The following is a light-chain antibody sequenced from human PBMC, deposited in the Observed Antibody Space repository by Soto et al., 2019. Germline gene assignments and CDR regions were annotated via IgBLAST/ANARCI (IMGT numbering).Light chain of an antibody. CDR3: QHSYSTLWT. J-gene: IGKJ1*01. V-gene: IGKV1-39*01. CDR1: QSISSY. CDR2: AAS. Sequence: DIQMTQSPSSLSASVGDRVTITCRASQSISSYLKWYQQKPGKAPKLLIYAASSLQGGVPSMCSGSGSGRDFTLNITSRHPEDFATYYCQHSYSTLWTFGQGNKVEIK.